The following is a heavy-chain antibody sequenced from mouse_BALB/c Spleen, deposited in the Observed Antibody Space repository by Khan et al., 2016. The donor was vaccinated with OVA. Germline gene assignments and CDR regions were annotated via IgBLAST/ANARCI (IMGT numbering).Heavy chain of an antibody. Sequence: QVQLQQSGPELVKPGASVKMSCKASGYIFTDYVMNWVKQRTGQGLEWIGQIYPGSDSTYYNEKFKDKATLTADRSSSTVYMQLNSLTSEDSAVYFCARGWWYVFAYWGQGTLVTVSA. CDR1: GYIFTDYV. CDR2: IYPGSDST. CDR3: ARGWWYVFAY. V-gene: IGHV1-77*01. D-gene: IGHD1-1*02. J-gene: IGHJ3*01.